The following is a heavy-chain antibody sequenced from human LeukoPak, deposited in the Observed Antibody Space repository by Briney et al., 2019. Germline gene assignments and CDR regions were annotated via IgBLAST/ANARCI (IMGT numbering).Heavy chain of an antibody. CDR1: GFTVSSNY. V-gene: IGHV3-53*01. CDR2: IYSGGST. CDR3: ARSPYCSGGSCFHYYYYYGMDV. J-gene: IGHJ6*02. D-gene: IGHD2-15*01. Sequence: GGSLRLSCAASGFTVSSNYMSWVRQAPGKGLEWVSVIYSGGSTYYADSVKGRFTISRDNSKNTLYLQMNSLRAEDTAVYYCARSPYCSGGSCFHYYYYYGMDVWAQGTTVTVSS.